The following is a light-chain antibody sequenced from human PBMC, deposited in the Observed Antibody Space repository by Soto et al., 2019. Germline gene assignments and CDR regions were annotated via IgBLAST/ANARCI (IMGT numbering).Light chain of an antibody. Sequence: QAVLTQPPSVSGAPGKRVTISCTGSSSNIGAGYDVHWYQQLPGTAPKLPIYGNSNRPSGVPDRFSGSKSGTSASLAITGLQAEDEADYSCQSYDSSLSGAVFGGGTQLTVL. V-gene: IGLV1-40*01. CDR2: GNS. CDR1: SSNIGAGYD. CDR3: QSYDSSLSGAV. J-gene: IGLJ7*01.